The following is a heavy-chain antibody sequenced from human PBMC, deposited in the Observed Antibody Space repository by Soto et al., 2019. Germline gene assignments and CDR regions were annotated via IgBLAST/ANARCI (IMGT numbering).Heavy chain of an antibody. J-gene: IGHJ6*02. CDR1: GFTFTNYW. CDR3: GRDPVRNGVGA. CDR2: IKGDGSEK. V-gene: IGHV3-7*01. Sequence: PGGSLRLSCVASGFTFTNYWMSWVRQAPGKGLEWVANIKGDGSEKRYVGSVKGRLTISRDNAKNSVYLQMNSLRVEDTALYYCGRDPVRNGVGAWGQRTTVTVSS.